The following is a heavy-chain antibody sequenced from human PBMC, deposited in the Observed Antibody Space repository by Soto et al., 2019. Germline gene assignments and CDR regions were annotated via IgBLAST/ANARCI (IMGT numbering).Heavy chain of an antibody. J-gene: IGHJ5*02. CDR2: TYYSGST. Sequence: SETLCVTWTVSGDSTSTRNYYCIFIRPFPGKGLEWIGYTYYSGSTDYNPSLKSRVTMSLDTSKSQFFLKLSSVTAADTAVYYCAKLKDNRSWSTGFDTWGQRTLVT. D-gene: IGHD3-10*01. CDR3: AKLKDNRSWSTGFDT. CDR1: GDSTSTRNYY. V-gene: IGHV4-61*01.